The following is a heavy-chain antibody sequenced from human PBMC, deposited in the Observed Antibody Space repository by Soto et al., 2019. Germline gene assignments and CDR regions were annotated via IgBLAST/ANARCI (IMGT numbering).Heavy chain of an antibody. D-gene: IGHD3-3*01. J-gene: IGHJ3*02. V-gene: IGHV3-49*03. CDR1: GFTFGDYA. CDR2: IRSKAYGGTT. CDR3: TRDRSFYDFWSGSLDAFDI. Sequence: GGSLRLSCTASGFTFGDYAMSWFRQAPGKGLEWVGFIRSKAYGGTTEYAASVKGRFTISRDDSKSIAYLQMNSLKTEDTAVYYCTRDRSFYDFWSGSLDAFDIWGQGTMVTVSS.